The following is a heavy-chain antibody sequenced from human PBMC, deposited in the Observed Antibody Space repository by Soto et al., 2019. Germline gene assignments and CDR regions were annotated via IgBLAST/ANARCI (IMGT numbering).Heavy chain of an antibody. CDR3: ARGTRYYYDSSGYYPGTDYYYYGMDV. J-gene: IGHJ6*02. D-gene: IGHD3-22*01. V-gene: IGHV3-48*03. Sequence: GGSLRLSCAASGFTFSSYEMNWVRQAPGKGLEWVSYISSSGSTIYYADSVKGRFTISRDNAKNSLYLQMNSLRAEDTAVYYCARGTRYYYDSSGYYPGTDYYYYGMDVWGQGTTVTVSS. CDR1: GFTFSSYE. CDR2: ISSSGSTI.